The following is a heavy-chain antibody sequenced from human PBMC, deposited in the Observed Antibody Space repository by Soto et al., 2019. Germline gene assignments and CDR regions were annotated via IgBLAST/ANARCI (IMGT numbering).Heavy chain of an antibody. CDR3: TQSQNAVGSDSFDP. Sequence: GVLRLSCAASGFTFNDAWMSWVRQAPGKGLEWVGRIRSKANSYATAYAASVKGRFTISRDDSKNTAYLQMNSLKTEDTAVYYCTQSQNAVGSDSFDPWGQGTLVTVS. V-gene: IGHV3-73*01. D-gene: IGHD1-26*01. CDR1: GFTFNDAW. CDR2: IRSKANSYAT. J-gene: IGHJ5*02.